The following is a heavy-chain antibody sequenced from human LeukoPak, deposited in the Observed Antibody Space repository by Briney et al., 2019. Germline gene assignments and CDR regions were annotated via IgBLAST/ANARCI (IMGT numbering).Heavy chain of an antibody. D-gene: IGHD6-19*01. J-gene: IGHJ4*02. V-gene: IGHV3-30*02. Sequence: GGSLRLSCAASGFPFSDYVMHWVRQTPGKGLEWVAVIRYDGNNKYYADSVKGRFTISRDNSKNMLYLQMNSLGTEDTAVYYCAKDRWGAVASFDYWGQGTLVTVSS. CDR2: IRYDGNNK. CDR1: GFPFSDYV. CDR3: AKDRWGAVASFDY.